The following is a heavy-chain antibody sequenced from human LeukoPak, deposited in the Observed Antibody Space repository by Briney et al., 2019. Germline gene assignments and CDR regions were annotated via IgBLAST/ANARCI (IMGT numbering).Heavy chain of an antibody. CDR1: GFTFDDYA. V-gene: IGHV3-9*01. CDR2: ISWNSGSI. J-gene: IGHJ5*02. Sequence: GGSLRLSCAASGFTFDDYAMPWVRQAPGKGLEWVSGISWNSGSIGYADSVKGRLTISRDNSKNTLYLQMNSLRADDTAVYYWAKKGGGSYLTGYHVDRWGQGTLVTVSS. D-gene: IGHD3-9*01. CDR3: AKKGGGSYLTGYHVDR.